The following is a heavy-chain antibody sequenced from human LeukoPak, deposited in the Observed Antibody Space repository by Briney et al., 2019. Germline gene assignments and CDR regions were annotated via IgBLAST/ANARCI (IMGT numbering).Heavy chain of an antibody. CDR3: AREESGYYGSGSPNDY. CDR1: GYTFTGYY. V-gene: IGHV1-2*02. J-gene: IGHJ4*02. CDR2: INPNSGGT. D-gene: IGHD3-10*01. Sequence: GASVKVSCKASGYTFTGYYMHWVRQAPGQGLEWMGWINPNSGGTNYAQKFQGRVTMTRDTSISTAYMELSRLRSDDTAVYYCAREESGYYGSGSPNDYWGQGTLVTVSS.